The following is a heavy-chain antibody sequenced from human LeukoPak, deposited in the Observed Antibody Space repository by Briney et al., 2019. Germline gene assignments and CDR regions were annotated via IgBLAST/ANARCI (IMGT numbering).Heavy chain of an antibody. CDR2: IKSKTDGGTT. CDR1: GFTFSNAW. J-gene: IGHJ4*02. Sequence: GGSLRLSCAASGFTFSNAWMNWVRQAPGKGLEWVGRIKSKTDGGTTDYAAPVKGRFTISRDDSKNTLYLQMNSLKTEDTAVYYCTTETMYDSSGYFGENWGQGTLVTVSS. CDR3: TTETMYDSSGYFGEN. D-gene: IGHD3-22*01. V-gene: IGHV3-15*07.